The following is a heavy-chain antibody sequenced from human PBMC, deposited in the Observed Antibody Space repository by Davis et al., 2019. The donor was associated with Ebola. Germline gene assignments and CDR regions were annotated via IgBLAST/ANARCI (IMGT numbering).Heavy chain of an antibody. Sequence: PGGSLRLSCAASGFTFSSYSMNWVHQAPGKGLEWVSSIGSSSSYMYYADSVKGRFTISRDNAKNSLYLQMNSLRAEDTAVYYCAGFSCGSISCSAIDDYWGQGTLVTVSS. D-gene: IGHD2-2*01. J-gene: IGHJ4*02. CDR3: AGFSCGSISCSAIDDY. CDR2: IGSSSSYM. CDR1: GFTFSSYS. V-gene: IGHV3-21*01.